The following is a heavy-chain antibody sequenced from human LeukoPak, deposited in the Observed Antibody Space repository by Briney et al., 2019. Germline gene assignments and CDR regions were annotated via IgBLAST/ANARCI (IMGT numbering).Heavy chain of an antibody. J-gene: IGHJ5*02. CDR2: IYTSGST. V-gene: IGHV4-4*07. Sequence: PSETLSLTCTVSGGSISSYYWSWIRPPAGKGLEWIGRIYTSGSTNYNPSLKSRVTMSVDTSKNQFSLKLSSVTAADTAVYYCAAPPPPLGFDPWGQGTLVTVSS. CDR3: AAPPPPLGFDP. CDR1: GGSISSYY.